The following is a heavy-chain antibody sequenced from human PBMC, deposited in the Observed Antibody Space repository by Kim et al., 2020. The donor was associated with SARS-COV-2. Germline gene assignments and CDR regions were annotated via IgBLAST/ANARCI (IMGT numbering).Heavy chain of an antibody. CDR2: INHSGST. CDR3: ARGRRWLHQN. CDR1: GGSFSGYY. Sequence: SETLSLTCAVYGGSFSGYYWSWIRQPPGKGLEWIGEINHSGSTNYNPSLKSRVTISVDTSKNQFSLKLSSVTAADTAVYYCARGRRWLHQNWGQGTLVTV. D-gene: IGHD5-12*01. J-gene: IGHJ4*02. V-gene: IGHV4-34*01.